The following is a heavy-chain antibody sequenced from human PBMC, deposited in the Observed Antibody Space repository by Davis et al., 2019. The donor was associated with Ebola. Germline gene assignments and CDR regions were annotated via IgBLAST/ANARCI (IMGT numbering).Heavy chain of an antibody. Sequence: PSETLSLTCAVYGGSSSGYYWSWIRQPPGKGLEWIGEINHSGSTNYNPSLKSRVTISVDTSKNQFSLKLSSVTAADTAVYYCARTNQGKRGGYSLVDYWGQGTLVTVSS. D-gene: IGHD3-22*01. CDR1: GGSSSGYY. J-gene: IGHJ4*02. CDR2: INHSGST. CDR3: ARTNQGKRGGYSLVDY. V-gene: IGHV4-34*01.